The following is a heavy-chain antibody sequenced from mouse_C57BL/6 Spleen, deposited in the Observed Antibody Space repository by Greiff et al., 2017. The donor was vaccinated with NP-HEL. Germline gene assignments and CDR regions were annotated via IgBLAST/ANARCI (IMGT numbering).Heavy chain of an antibody. CDR2: INPNNGGT. V-gene: IGHV1-26*01. CDR3: ARGDY. CDR1: GYTFTDYY. Sequence: EVQLQQSGPELVKPGASVKISCKASGYTFTDYYMNWVKQSHGKSLEWIGDINPNNGGTSYNQKFKGKATLTVDKSSSTAYMELRSLTSEYSAVYYCARGDYWGQGTTLTVSS. J-gene: IGHJ2*01.